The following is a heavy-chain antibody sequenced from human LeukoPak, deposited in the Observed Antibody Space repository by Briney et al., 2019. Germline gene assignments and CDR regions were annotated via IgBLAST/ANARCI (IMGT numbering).Heavy chain of an antibody. CDR1: GGSISSSNW. D-gene: IGHD4-17*01. CDR3: ARGTITTVTDS. Sequence: PSETLSLTCAISGGSISSSNWWTWVRQPPGKGLEWVGEIYPRGNTNYNPSLESRVTISVDESKTQLSLRLESVTAADTAVYYCARGTITTVTDSWGPGTLVTVSS. V-gene: IGHV4-4*02. J-gene: IGHJ4*02. CDR2: IYPRGNT.